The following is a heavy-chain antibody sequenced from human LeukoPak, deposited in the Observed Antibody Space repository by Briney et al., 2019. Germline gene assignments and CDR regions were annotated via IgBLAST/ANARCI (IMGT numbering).Heavy chain of an antibody. D-gene: IGHD3-16*01. CDR1: GGSINNSSYF. Sequence: SETLSLTCTVSGGSINNSSYFSGWIRQSPGKELEWIASIYYRGSTYYNPSLKSRVTIFLDTSESQVSLSLYSVTAADTAVYYCARYLPYYKWGSCYTDYYFDNWGQGTLVTVSS. CDR2: IYYRGST. CDR3: ARYLPYYKWGSCYTDYYFDN. V-gene: IGHV4-39*01. J-gene: IGHJ4*02.